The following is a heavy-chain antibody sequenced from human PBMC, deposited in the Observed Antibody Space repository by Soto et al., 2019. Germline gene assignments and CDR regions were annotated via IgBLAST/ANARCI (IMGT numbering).Heavy chain of an antibody. CDR3: ARANWYFDY. V-gene: IGHV4-59*11. D-gene: IGHD7-27*01. Sequence: QVQLQESGPGLVKPSETLSLTCTVSGGSINNHYWSWIRQPPGEGLEWIGYIDYTGATDYSPSLASRVTLSVDTSKNQFSLKLTSLTAADTDIYFCARANWYFDYWGQGTLVIVSS. CDR2: IDYTGAT. J-gene: IGHJ4*02. CDR1: GGSINNHY.